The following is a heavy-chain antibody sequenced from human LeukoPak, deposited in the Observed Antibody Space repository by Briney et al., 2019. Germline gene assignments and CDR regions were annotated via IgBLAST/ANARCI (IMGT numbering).Heavy chain of an antibody. CDR3: ASCVSTSCFNHDAFDI. Sequence: ASVKVSCKASGYTFTGYYMHWVRQAPGQGLEWMGWINPNSGGTNYAQKFQGWVTMTRDTSISTAYMELSRLRSDDTAGYYCASCVSTSCFNHDAFDIWGQGTMVTVSS. J-gene: IGHJ3*02. V-gene: IGHV1-2*04. CDR2: INPNSGGT. D-gene: IGHD2-2*01. CDR1: GYTFTGYY.